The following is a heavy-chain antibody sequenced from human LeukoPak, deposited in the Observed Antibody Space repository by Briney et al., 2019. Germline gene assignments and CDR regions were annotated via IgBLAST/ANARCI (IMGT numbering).Heavy chain of an antibody. J-gene: IGHJ4*02. CDR3: ARVREILFDY. CDR2: IYYSGST. CDR1: GGSISSYY. V-gene: IGHV4-59*01. Sequence: SETLSLTCTVSGGSISSYYWSWIRQPRGKGLEWIGYIYYSGSTNYNPSLKSRVTISVDTSKNQFSLKLSSVTAADTAVYYCARVREILFDYWGQGTLVTVSS. D-gene: IGHD1-26*01.